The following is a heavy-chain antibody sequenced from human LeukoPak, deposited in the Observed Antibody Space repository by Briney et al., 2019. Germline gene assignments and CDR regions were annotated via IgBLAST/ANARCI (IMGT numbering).Heavy chain of an antibody. CDR3: TRDSRTYNWFDP. D-gene: IGHD1-26*01. V-gene: IGHV3-73*01. J-gene: IGHJ5*02. Sequence: GGSLKLSCAASGFTFSGSAIHWVRQSSGKGLEWVGQIGKKDKGYATATAYAASVKGRFTISRDDSINTAYLQMKSLKTEDTALYYCTRDSRTYNWFDPWGQGTLVTVSS. CDR2: IGKKDKGYATAT. CDR1: GFTFSGSA.